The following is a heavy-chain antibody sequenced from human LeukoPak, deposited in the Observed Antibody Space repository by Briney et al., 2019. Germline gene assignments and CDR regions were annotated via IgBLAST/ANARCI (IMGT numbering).Heavy chain of an antibody. CDR2: IDANGNT. Sequence: SETLSLTCTVSGVSISPYYRTWIRHPAGKGLEWIGRIDANGNTNYNPSLKSRVTISVDTSKNQFSLRLTSVTAADTAVYFCAKERSGDSDYWGQGTLVTVSS. V-gene: IGHV4-4*07. J-gene: IGHJ4*02. CDR3: AKERSGDSDY. D-gene: IGHD2-21*02. CDR1: GVSISPYY.